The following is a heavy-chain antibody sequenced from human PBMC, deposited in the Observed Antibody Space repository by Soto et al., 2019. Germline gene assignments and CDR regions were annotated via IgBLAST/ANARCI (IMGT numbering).Heavy chain of an antibody. J-gene: IGHJ4*02. CDR3: AQKGRGYFDY. CDR1: GFSLSTRDVG. V-gene: IGHV2-5*02. Sequence: QITLKESGPTLVKPTQTLTLTCTFSGFSLSTRDVGVGWIRQPPGKALEWLTLIYWDDYKHYSPSLETRLAITKDSSKNQVVLTMTNKDPVDTATYYCAQKGRGYFDYWGQGTLVTVSS. D-gene: IGHD3-10*01. CDR2: IYWDDYK.